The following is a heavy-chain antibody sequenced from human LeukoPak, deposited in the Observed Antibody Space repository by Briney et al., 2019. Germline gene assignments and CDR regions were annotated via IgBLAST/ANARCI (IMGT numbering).Heavy chain of an antibody. D-gene: IGHD3-10*01. CDR1: GYTLTELS. Sequence: ASVKVSCKVSGYTLTELSMHLVRQAPGKGLEWMGGFDPEDGETIYAQKFQGRVTMTEDTSTDTAYMELSSLRSEYTAVYYCAALIRITMVRGVIDGLDIWGQGTMVTVSS. CDR3: AALIRITMVRGVIDGLDI. V-gene: IGHV1-24*01. J-gene: IGHJ3*02. CDR2: FDPEDGET.